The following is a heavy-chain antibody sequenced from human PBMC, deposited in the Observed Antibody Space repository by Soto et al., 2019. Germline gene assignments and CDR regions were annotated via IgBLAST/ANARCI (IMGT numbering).Heavy chain of an antibody. CDR3: VSDGGDWYPAH. Sequence: PSQTLSLTCAISGDSVSNNNAAWNWIRQSPSRGLEWLGRTFYRSKKWRNDYAESVKSRITIKADTSNNQFSLQLDSVTPEDTALYYCVSDGGDWYPAHCGQGTLVTVSS. D-gene: IGHD2-21*02. CDR2: TFYRSKKWRN. CDR1: GDSVSNNNAA. J-gene: IGHJ1*01. V-gene: IGHV6-1*01.